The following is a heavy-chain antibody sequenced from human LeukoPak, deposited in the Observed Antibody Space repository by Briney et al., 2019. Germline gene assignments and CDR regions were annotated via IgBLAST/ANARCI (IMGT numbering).Heavy chain of an antibody. D-gene: IGHD5-12*01. CDR1: GDSISTSTYY. J-gene: IGHJ4*02. V-gene: IGHV4-39*01. CDR3: ARVSGYDYSPYDY. CDR2: ISYSGST. Sequence: SETLSLTCTVSGDSISTSTYYWGWIRQPPGKGLEWIGSISYSGSTYYNPSLKSRVTIYVDTSKNQFSLKLSSVTAADTAVYYCARVSGYDYSPYDYWGQGTLVTVSS.